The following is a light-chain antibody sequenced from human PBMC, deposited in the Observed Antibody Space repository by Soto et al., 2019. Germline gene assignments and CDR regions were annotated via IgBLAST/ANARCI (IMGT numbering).Light chain of an antibody. CDR3: QQYNNWPRKGYT. V-gene: IGKV3-15*01. Sequence: EIVMTQSPATLSVSPGERATLSCRASQSVSSNLAWYQQKPGQAPRLLIYGASTRATGIPARFSGSGSGTEFTLTISSLQSEDFAVYYCQQYNNWPRKGYTFGQGTKLEIK. CDR2: GAS. J-gene: IGKJ2*01. CDR1: QSVSSN.